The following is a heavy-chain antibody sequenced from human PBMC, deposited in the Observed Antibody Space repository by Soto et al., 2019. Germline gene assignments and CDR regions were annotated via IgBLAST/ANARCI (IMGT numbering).Heavy chain of an antibody. V-gene: IGHV4-39*01. J-gene: IGHJ4*02. CDR1: GGSISSSSYY. Sequence: QLQLQESGPGLVKPSETLSLTCTVSGGSISSSSYYWGWIRQPPGKGLEWIGSIYYSGSTYYNPSLNSRVTISVDTSKNQFSLKLTSVTAPDTAVYYCARHQPYLYDSSGYSLDYWGQGTLVTVSS. CDR3: ARHQPYLYDSSGYSLDY. D-gene: IGHD3-22*01. CDR2: IYYSGST.